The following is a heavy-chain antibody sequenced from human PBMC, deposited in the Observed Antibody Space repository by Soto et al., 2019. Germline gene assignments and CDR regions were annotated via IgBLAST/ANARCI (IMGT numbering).Heavy chain of an antibody. J-gene: IGHJ4*02. V-gene: IGHV3-33*01. CDR1: GLTFSRDG. Sequence: SLKFCCAASGLTFSRDGIHLVGRAACKGLEWVAVIWYDGSNKYYADSVKGRFTISRDNSKNTLYLQMNSLRAEDTAVYYCASARRFLWELQYYLDYWGQGTLVTVSS. CDR2: IWYDGSNK. CDR3: ASARRFLWELQYYLDY. D-gene: IGHD1-26*01.